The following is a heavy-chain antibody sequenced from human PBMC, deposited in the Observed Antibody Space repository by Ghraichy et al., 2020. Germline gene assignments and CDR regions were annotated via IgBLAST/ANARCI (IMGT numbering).Heavy chain of an antibody. D-gene: IGHD3-10*01. V-gene: IGHV4-34*01. Sequence: SETLSLTCAVYGGSFSGYYWSWIRQPPGKGLEWIGEINHSGSTNYNPSLKSRVTISVDTSKNQFSLKLSPLTAADTAVYYCARGGIGGMDVWGQGTTVTVSS. CDR2: INHSGST. CDR3: ARGGIGGMDV. CDR1: GGSFSGYY. J-gene: IGHJ6*02.